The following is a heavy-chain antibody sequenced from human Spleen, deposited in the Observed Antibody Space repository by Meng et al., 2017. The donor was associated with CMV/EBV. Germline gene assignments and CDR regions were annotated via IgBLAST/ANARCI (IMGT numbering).Heavy chain of an antibody. D-gene: IGHD2-21*01. CDR3: ARAYCGGDCYSGFDY. Sequence: SGASSNNSHGWSWVRQPPGKGLEWIGEIFDSGITNYNPSLKSRLTISEDKSHNQFSLKLNSVTAADTAVYYCARAYCGGDCYSGFDYWGQGILVTVSS. J-gene: IGHJ4*02. V-gene: IGHV4-4*02. CDR2: IFDSGIT. CDR1: GASSNNSHG.